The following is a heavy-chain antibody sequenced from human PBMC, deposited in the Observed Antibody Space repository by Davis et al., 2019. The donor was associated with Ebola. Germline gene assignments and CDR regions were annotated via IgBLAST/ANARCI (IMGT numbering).Heavy chain of an antibody. CDR1: GYTFTDYY. V-gene: IGHV1-2*06. J-gene: IGHJ4*02. Sequence: AASVKVSCTASGYTFTDYYMHWARQAPGQGLEWMGRINCNRGGTTYAQKFQGRVTRTRDTSTSTVYMGLSRLRSEDTAVYYCARVDDILTGYYLGYWGQGTLVTVSS. CDR3: ARVDDILTGYYLGY. D-gene: IGHD3-9*01. CDR2: INCNRGGT.